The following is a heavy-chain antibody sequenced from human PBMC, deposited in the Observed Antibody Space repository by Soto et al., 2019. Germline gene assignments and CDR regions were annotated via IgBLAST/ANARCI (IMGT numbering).Heavy chain of an antibody. Sequence: PGGSLRLSCAASGFTFSSYGTHWVRQAPGKGLEWVAVISYDGSNKYYADSVKGRFTISRDNSKNTLYLQMNSLRAEDTAVYYCTRAAAPVAYYYYYMDVWGKGTTVTVSS. D-gene: IGHD6-13*01. V-gene: IGHV3-30*03. CDR1: GFTFSSYG. CDR3: TRAAAPVAYYYYYMDV. J-gene: IGHJ6*03. CDR2: ISYDGSNK.